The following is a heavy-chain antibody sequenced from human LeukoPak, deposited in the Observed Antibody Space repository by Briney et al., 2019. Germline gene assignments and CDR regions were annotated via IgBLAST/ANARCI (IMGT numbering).Heavy chain of an antibody. CDR2: ISAYNGNT. V-gene: IGHV1-18*01. CDR3: ARDMLGSGGRVAAFDI. Sequence: ASVKVSCKASGYTFTSYGISWVRQAPGQGLEWMGWISAYNGNTNYAQKLQGRVTMTTGTSTSTAYMELRSLRSDDTAVYYCARDMLGSGGRVAAFDIWGQGTMVTVSS. J-gene: IGHJ3*02. D-gene: IGHD2-15*01. CDR1: GYTFTSYG.